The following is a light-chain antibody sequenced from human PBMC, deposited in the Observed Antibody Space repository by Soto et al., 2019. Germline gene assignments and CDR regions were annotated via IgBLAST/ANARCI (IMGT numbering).Light chain of an antibody. J-gene: IGKJ1*01. Sequence: IVVAQDSATLTLSLGESATLPXRASQSVSKNLACYHQNPGXAPRXXXGAXSITATGGPARFSGSGSATEVTLTISVLHSEDVAVYGYQYKKYAPWTFGQGTKVDIK. CDR3: QYKKYAPWT. V-gene: IGKV3D-15*03. CDR1: QSVSKN. CDR2: AXS.